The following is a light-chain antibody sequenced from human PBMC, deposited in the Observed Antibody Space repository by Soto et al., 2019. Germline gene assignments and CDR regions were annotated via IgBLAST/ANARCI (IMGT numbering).Light chain of an antibody. V-gene: IGKV3-20*01. CDR2: GAS. CDR3: QQYGSSPWT. CDR1: QSVTSSY. Sequence: DIVLAQSPGTLYLSPGQRATLSCRASQSVTSSYLAWYQQKPGQAPRLLIYGASSRATGIPDRFTGSGSGTDFTLTISRLEPEDFAEYYCQQYGSSPWTFGQGTKVEIK. J-gene: IGKJ1*01.